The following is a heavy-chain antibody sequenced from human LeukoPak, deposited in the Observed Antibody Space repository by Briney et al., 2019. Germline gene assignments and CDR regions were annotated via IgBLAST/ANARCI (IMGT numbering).Heavy chain of an antibody. Sequence: PGGSLRLSCEASGFTFSSYAMSWVRQAPGKGLEWVSAISGSGDNRYYADSVKGRFTISRDTSKNTVFLQINSLRDEDTAVYYCAKVGVAAARDYWGQGTLVTVSS. CDR3: AKVGVAAARDY. J-gene: IGHJ4*02. CDR2: ISGSGDNR. V-gene: IGHV3-23*01. CDR1: GFTFSSYA. D-gene: IGHD6-13*01.